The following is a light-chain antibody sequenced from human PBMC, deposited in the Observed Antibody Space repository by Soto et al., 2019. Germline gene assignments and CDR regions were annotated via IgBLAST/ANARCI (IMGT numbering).Light chain of an antibody. CDR3: QQRSNWQT. J-gene: IGKJ2*01. CDR2: DAS. CDR1: QSVSTY. Sequence: EIVLTQSPATLSLSPGERATLSCRASQSVSTYLAWYQQKPGQAPRFLIYDASNRATGIPARFSGSGSGTDFTLTISSLEPEDFAVYYCQQRSNWQTFGQGTKLEIK. V-gene: IGKV3-11*01.